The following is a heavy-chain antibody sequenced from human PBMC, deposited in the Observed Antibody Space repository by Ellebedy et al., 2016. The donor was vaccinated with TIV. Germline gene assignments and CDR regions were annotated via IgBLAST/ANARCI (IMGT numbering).Heavy chain of an antibody. Sequence: GGSLRLXXAASGFSFSGYSFHWARQAPGKGLEWVAFIPHAGRNEYYADSVKGRFTISRDNSKNTVYLQMNSLRAEDTAVYYCATDVEWAYGYLRGSYRRPRAQVHWGQGTLVTVSS. CDR2: IPHAGRNE. CDR3: ATDVEWAYGYLRGSYRRPRAQVH. V-gene: IGHV3-30*02. D-gene: IGHD3-16*02. CDR1: GFSFSGYS. J-gene: IGHJ4*02.